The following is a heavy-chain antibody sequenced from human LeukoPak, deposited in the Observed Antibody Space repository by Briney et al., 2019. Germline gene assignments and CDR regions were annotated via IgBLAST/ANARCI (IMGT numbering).Heavy chain of an antibody. CDR1: GYAFIGYY. CDR2: INPNSGGT. V-gene: IGHV1-2*02. D-gene: IGHD6-25*01. Sequence: ASVKVSCKASGYAFIGYYMHWERQAPGQGLEWMGWINPNSGGTNYEQMFQGRVTMTRDTSISTAYMELSSLRSDDTAVYYCARAGEISSSAREFQYWGQGTLVTVSS. CDR3: ARAGEISSSAREFQY. J-gene: IGHJ1*01.